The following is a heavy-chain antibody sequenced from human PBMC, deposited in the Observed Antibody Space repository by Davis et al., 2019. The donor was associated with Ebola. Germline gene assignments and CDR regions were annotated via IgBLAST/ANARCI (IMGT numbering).Heavy chain of an antibody. CDR3: AERGGSV. J-gene: IGHJ4*02. CDR2: IYYTGRA. V-gene: IGHV4-59*11. Sequence: PSETLSLTCTVSGVPISRHYWSWIRQPPGKRLEWFGSIYYTGRAHYNSPLNSRVTISVDTSKNQFSLKLSSVTAADTAMYYCAERGGSVWGQGTLVTVSS. CDR1: GVPISRHY. D-gene: IGHD3-16*01.